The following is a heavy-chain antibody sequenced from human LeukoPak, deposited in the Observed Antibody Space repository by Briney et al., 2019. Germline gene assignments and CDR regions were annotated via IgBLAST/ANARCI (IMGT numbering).Heavy chain of an antibody. Sequence: SETLSLTCTVSGGSVSSGNYYWSWIRQPPGKGLEWIGYIYYSGSTNYNPSLKSRVTISVDTSKNQFTLKLSSVTAADTAVYYCARDPSGYFNYWGQGTLATVSS. D-gene: IGHD3-22*01. CDR2: IYYSGST. CDR1: GGSVSSGNYY. J-gene: IGHJ4*02. CDR3: ARDPSGYFNY. V-gene: IGHV4-61*01.